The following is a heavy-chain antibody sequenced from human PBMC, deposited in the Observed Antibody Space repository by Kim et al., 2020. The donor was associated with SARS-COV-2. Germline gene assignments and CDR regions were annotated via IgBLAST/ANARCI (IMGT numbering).Heavy chain of an antibody. D-gene: IGHD5-12*01. CDR3: ARGASGGYDWFDP. Sequence: SETLSLTCTVSGGSISTYYWSWIRQPPGKGLEWIGYIYHSGSTNFNPSLKSRVTISLDTSKNHFSLTLNSVTAADTAIYYCARGASGGYDWFDPWGQGTLVTVSS. CDR2: IYHSGST. V-gene: IGHV4-59*13. J-gene: IGHJ5*02. CDR1: GGSISTYY.